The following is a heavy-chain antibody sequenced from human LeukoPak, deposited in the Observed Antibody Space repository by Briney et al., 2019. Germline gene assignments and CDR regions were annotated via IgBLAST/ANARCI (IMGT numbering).Heavy chain of an antibody. D-gene: IGHD6-19*01. CDR1: GFTFSSYA. V-gene: IGHV3-30*04. CDR2: ISYDGSNK. Sequence: GGSLRLSCAASGFTFSSYAMHWVRQAPGKGLEGVAVISYDGSNKYYADSVKGRFTISRDNSKNTLYLQMNSLRAEDTAVYYCARGESSGWFVYWGQGTLVTVSS. J-gene: IGHJ4*02. CDR3: ARGESSGWFVY.